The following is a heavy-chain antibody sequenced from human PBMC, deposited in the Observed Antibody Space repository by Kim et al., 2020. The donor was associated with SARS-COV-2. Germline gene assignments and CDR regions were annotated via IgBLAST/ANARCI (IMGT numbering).Heavy chain of an antibody. CDR1: GYTFTSYG. V-gene: IGHV1-18*04. D-gene: IGHD3-22*01. Sequence: ASVKVSCKASGYTFTSYGISWVRQAPGQGLEWMGWISAYNGNTNYAQKLQGRVTMTTDTSTSTAYMELRSLRSDDTAVYYCARDHDDYYDSSVVSVSWFDPWGQGTLVTVSS. CDR2: ISAYNGNT. CDR3: ARDHDDYYDSSVVSVSWFDP. J-gene: IGHJ5*02.